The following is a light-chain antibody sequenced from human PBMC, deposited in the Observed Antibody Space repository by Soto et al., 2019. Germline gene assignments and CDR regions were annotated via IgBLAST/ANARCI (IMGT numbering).Light chain of an antibody. CDR3: QQQVT. J-gene: IGKJ2*01. Sequence: EIVLTQSPGTLSLSPGERATLSCRASQSLSSSYVVWYQQKPGQAPRLLSYAASRRATGIPDRFSGSGSATEYTLTISRLEPEDFAVYYCQQQVTFGQGTKLEIK. CDR2: AAS. V-gene: IGKV3-20*01. CDR1: QSLSSSY.